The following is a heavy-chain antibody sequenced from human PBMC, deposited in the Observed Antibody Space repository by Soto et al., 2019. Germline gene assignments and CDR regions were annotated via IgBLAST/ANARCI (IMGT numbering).Heavy chain of an antibody. D-gene: IGHD4-17*01. CDR1: GGTFSSYT. CDR3: ARDGNDYGDYVSGWYFDL. CDR2: IIPILGIA. V-gene: IGHV1-69*08. J-gene: IGHJ2*01. Sequence: QVQLVQSGAEVTKPGSSVKVSCKASGGTFSSYTISWVRQAPGQGLEWMGRIIPILGIANYAQKFQGRVTITADKSTSTAYMEVSSLRSEDTAVYYCARDGNDYGDYVSGWYFDLWGRGTLVTVSS.